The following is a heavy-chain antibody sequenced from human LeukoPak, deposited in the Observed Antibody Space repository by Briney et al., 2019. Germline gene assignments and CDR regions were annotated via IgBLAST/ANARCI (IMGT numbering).Heavy chain of an antibody. CDR2: IKQDGSEK. CDR3: AKDGYYYGSGSRYYYYMDV. J-gene: IGHJ6*03. CDR1: GFTFSSYA. D-gene: IGHD3-10*01. V-gene: IGHV3-7*01. Sequence: GGSLRLSCAASGFTFSSYAMSWVRQAPGKGLEWVANIKQDGSEKYYVDSVKGRFTISRDNAKNSLYLQMNSLRAEDTAVYYCAKDGYYYGSGSRYYYYMDVWGKGTTVTVSS.